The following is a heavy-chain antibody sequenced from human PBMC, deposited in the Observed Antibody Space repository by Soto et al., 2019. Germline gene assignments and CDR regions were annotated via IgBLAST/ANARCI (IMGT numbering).Heavy chain of an antibody. CDR1: GGSISSSSYY. Sequence: SLTCTASGGSISSSSYYWGWIRQPPGKGLEWIGSIYYSGSTYYNPSLKSRVTISVDTSKNQFSLKLSSVTAADTAVYYCARLHTMVREVIIYGLYYFDYWGQGTLVTVSS. D-gene: IGHD3-10*01. CDR3: ARLHTMVREVIIYGLYYFDY. CDR2: IYYSGST. J-gene: IGHJ4*02. V-gene: IGHV4-39*01.